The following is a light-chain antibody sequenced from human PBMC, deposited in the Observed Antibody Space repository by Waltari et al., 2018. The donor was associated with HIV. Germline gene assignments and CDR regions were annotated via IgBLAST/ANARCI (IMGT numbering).Light chain of an antibody. V-gene: IGLV1-44*01. CDR2: RDD. J-gene: IGLJ3*02. Sequence: QSVLTQPPSASGTPGQRVTIPCSGSNSNLGSNTVSWYQQRPGTAPKLLIYRDDQRPSGVPDRLSGSKSGTSASLAISGLQSEDEADYYCAVWDDGLNGPEFGGGTKLTVL. CDR3: AVWDDGLNGPE. CDR1: NSNLGSNT.